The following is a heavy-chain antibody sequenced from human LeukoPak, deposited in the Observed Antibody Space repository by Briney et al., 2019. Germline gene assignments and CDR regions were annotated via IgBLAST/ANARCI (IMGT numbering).Heavy chain of an antibody. Sequence: ASVKVSCKASGYTFTGYYIHRVRQAPGQGLEWMGWINPNSGGTNYAQKFQGRVTMTRDTSINTAYMELSRLRSDDTAVYYCESRSPSYGGGWYPLEDFDYWGQGTLVTVSS. CDR3: ESRSPSYGGGWYPLEDFDY. D-gene: IGHD6-19*01. CDR2: INPNSGGT. V-gene: IGHV1-2*02. J-gene: IGHJ4*02. CDR1: GYTFTGYY.